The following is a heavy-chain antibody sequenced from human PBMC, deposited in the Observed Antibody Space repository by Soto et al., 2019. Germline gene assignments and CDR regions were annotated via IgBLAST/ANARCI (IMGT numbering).Heavy chain of an antibody. V-gene: IGHV3-21*01. CDR1: GFTFSSYS. CDR2: ISSSSSYI. Sequence: GGSLRLSCAASGFTFSSYSMNWVRQAPGKGLEWVSSISSSSSYIYYADSVKGRFTISRDNAKNSLYLQMNSLRAEDTAVYYCAREWQLGDPDAFDIWGQGTMVTVSS. J-gene: IGHJ3*02. CDR3: AREWQLGDPDAFDI. D-gene: IGHD6-6*01.